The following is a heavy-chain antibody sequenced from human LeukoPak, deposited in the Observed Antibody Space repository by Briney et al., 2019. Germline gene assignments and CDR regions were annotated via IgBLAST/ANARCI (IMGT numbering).Heavy chain of an antibody. CDR3: ARDGDYNWNYESGFDY. CDR2: IRYDGSNK. D-gene: IGHD1-7*01. CDR1: GFTFSSYG. Sequence: PGGSLRLSCAASGFTFSSYGMHWVRQAPGKGLEWVAFIRYDGSNKYYADSVKGRFTISRDNSKNTLYLQMNSLRAEDTAVYYCARDGDYNWNYESGFDYWGQGTLVTVSS. J-gene: IGHJ4*02. V-gene: IGHV3-30*02.